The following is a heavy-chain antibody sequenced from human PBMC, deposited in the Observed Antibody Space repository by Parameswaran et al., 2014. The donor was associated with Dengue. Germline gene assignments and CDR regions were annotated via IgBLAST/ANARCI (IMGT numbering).Heavy chain of an antibody. J-gene: IGHJ3*02. V-gene: IGHV3-48*03. CDR2: ISSSGSTI. D-gene: IGHD1-26*01. Sequence: WIRQPPGKGLEWVSYISSSGSTIYYADSVKGRFTISRDNAKNSLYLQMNSLRAEDTAVYYCARVGATTMSGGDAFDIWGQGTMVTVSS. CDR3: ARVGATTMSGGDAFDI.